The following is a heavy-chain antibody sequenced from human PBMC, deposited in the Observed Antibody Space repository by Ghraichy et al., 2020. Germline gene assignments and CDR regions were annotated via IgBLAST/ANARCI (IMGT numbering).Heavy chain of an antibody. CDR3: AKGWNYDSSSHYDY. D-gene: IGHD3-22*01. Sequence: LSLTCAVSGFTFDDYAMHWVRQAPGKGLEWVSGISWNSGRTGYADSVKGRFTISRDNAKNSLYLQMNSLRPEDTALYYCAKGWNYDSSSHYDYWGQGTLVTVSS. V-gene: IGHV3-9*01. CDR2: ISWNSGRT. CDR1: GFTFDDYA. J-gene: IGHJ4*02.